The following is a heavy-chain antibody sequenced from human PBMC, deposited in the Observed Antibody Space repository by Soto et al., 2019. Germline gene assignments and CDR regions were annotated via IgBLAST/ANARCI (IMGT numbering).Heavy chain of an antibody. J-gene: IGHJ5*02. CDR1: SGSISTYY. D-gene: IGHD3-10*01. CDR2: IYYLGRT. Sequence: QVQLQESGPGLVKPSETLSLTCTLSSGSISTYYWNWIRQPPGKGLEWIGYIYYLGRTNYNPSLRSRVPMSIDTSKNQFSLRLRSVTAADAAVYCCARDVHPLGWFDPWGQGTLVTVSS. CDR3: ARDVHPLGWFDP. V-gene: IGHV4-59*01.